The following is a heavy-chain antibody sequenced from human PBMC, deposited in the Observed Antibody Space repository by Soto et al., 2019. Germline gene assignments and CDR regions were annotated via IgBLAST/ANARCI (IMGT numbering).Heavy chain of an antibody. CDR2: IYSGGST. V-gene: IGHV3-53*01. J-gene: IGHJ4*02. CDR3: ACAHSLGAGYY. D-gene: IGHD3-3*01. CDR1: GFTVIMNY. Sequence: GGDLRLSCAASGFTVIMNYIRRIRQAPGKGLEWVSVIYSGGSTYYADSVKGRFTISRDNSKNTLYLQMNSMRAEDTAVYYCACAHSLGAGYYWSQGTLVT.